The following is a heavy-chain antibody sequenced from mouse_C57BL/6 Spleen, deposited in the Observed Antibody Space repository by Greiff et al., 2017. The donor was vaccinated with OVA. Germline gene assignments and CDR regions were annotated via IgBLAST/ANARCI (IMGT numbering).Heavy chain of an antibody. J-gene: IGHJ4*01. D-gene: IGHD1-1*02. CDR2: ISDGGSYT. CDR1: GFTFSSYA. V-gene: IGHV5-4*01. Sequence: EVQLVESGGGLVKPGGSLKLSCAASGFTFSSYAMSWVRQTPEKRLEWVATISDGGSYTYYPDNVKGRFTISRDNAKNNLYLQMSHLKSEDTAMYYCARVGGNPYYYAMDYWGQGTSVTVSS. CDR3: ARVGGNPYYYAMDY.